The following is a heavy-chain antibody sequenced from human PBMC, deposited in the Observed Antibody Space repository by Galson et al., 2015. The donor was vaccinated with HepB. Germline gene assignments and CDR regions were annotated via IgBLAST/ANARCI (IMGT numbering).Heavy chain of an antibody. V-gene: IGHV3-33*08. Sequence: SLRLSCAASGFTFSGYGMHWVRQAPGKGLVWVAVIWFDGSNRYYADSVKGRFTIPRDNSRKTLYLQMNSLRAEDTAVYYCARGVDTAMGEPLHFWGPGTMVTVSS. CDR2: IWFDGSNR. CDR3: ARGVDTAMGEPLHF. J-gene: IGHJ3*01. CDR1: GFTFSGYG. D-gene: IGHD5-18*01.